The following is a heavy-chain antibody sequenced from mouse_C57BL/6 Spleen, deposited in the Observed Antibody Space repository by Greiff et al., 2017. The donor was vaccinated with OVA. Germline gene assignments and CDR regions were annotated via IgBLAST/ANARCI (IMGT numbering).Heavy chain of an antibody. Sequence: VQLQQSGPELVKPGASVKIPCKASGYTFTDYNMDWVKQSHGKSLEWIGDINPNNGGTIYNQKFKGKATLTVDKSSSTAYMELRSLTSEDTAVYYCARSLDYYGSTHFDYWGQGTTLTVSS. CDR3: ARSLDYYGSTHFDY. CDR1: GYTFTDYN. CDR2: INPNNGGT. J-gene: IGHJ2*01. V-gene: IGHV1-18*01. D-gene: IGHD1-1*01.